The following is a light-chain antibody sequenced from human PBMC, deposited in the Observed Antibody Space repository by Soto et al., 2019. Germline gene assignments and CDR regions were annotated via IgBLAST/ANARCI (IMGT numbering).Light chain of an antibody. J-gene: IGKJ3*01. Sequence: AIQLTQSPSSLSASVGDRVTITCRASQVIGSALAWYQQKPGKPPNLLIYDASRLESGVPSRFSGSGSGTDFTLTISSLQPEDFTTYYCQQFNDYPFTFGPGTRVDSK. CDR1: QVIGSA. V-gene: IGKV1D-13*01. CDR2: DAS. CDR3: QQFNDYPFT.